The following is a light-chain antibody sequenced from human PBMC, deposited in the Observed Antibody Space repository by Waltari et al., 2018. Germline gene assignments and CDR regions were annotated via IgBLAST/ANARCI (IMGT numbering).Light chain of an antibody. Sequence: QSVLTQPPSASGTPGQRVTFSCSGSSSNIGTHAVNWYQHLPGAAPKLLIYNTTQRPSGVPDRFSGSKSGTSASLAISGLQSEDEAHYYCSAWDGSLTGMVFGGGTKLTVL. CDR2: NTT. J-gene: IGLJ3*02. CDR1: SSNIGTHA. V-gene: IGLV1-44*01. CDR3: SAWDGSLTGMV.